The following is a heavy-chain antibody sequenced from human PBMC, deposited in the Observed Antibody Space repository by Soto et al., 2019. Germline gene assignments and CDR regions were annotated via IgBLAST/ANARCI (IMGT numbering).Heavy chain of an antibody. CDR3: ARGIRIRSSSSWYHQDYYYYGMDV. Sequence: SETLSLTCTVSGGSISPYYWSWIRQPPGKGLEWIGYIYHSGSTYYNPSLKSRVTISVDRSKNQFSLKLSSVTAADTAVYYCARGIRIRSSSSWYHQDYYYYGMDVWGQGTTVTVS. J-gene: IGHJ6*02. CDR2: IYHSGST. D-gene: IGHD6-13*01. CDR1: GGSISPYY. V-gene: IGHV4-59*12.